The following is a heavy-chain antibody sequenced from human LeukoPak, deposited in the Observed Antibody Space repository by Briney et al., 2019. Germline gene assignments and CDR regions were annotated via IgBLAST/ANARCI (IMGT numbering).Heavy chain of an antibody. CDR2: IIPILGIA. Sequence: SVKVSCKASGGTFSSYAISWVRQAPGQGLEWMGRIIPILGIANYAQKFQGRVTITADKSTSTAYMELSSLRSEDTAVYYCARDRVDTAMVSYNWFDPWGQGTLVTVSS. CDR1: GGTFSSYA. J-gene: IGHJ5*02. CDR3: ARDRVDTAMVSYNWFDP. V-gene: IGHV1-69*04. D-gene: IGHD5-18*01.